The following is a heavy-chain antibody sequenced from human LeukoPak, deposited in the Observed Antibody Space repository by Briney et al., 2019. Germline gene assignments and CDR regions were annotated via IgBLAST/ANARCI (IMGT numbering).Heavy chain of an antibody. CDR1: GFTFSNYD. D-gene: IGHD6-13*01. V-gene: IGHV3-23*01. CDR3: AKAIAATGRWWIFDY. J-gene: IGHJ4*02. CDR2: ISGSSTST. Sequence: GGSLRLSCAAPGFTFSNYDMGWVRQAPGEGLEWVSTISGSSTSTYYTDSVKGRFTISRDNPKNAQYLQMNSLRAEDTAVYYCAKAIAATGRWWIFDYWGQGTLVTVSS.